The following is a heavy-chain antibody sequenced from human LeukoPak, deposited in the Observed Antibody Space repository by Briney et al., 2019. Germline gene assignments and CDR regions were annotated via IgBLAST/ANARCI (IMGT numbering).Heavy chain of an antibody. Sequence: ASVKVCKASGYTFPSYFMHWVRQPPGQGLEWMGVINPTGGSTTYAQKFQGRVTMTRDTSTSTVYMELSSLRSDDTAVYYCARTAARRFDYWGQGTLVTVSS. CDR3: ARTAARRFDY. V-gene: IGHV1-46*01. D-gene: IGHD6-6*01. CDR2: INPTGGST. J-gene: IGHJ4*02. CDR1: GYTFPSYF.